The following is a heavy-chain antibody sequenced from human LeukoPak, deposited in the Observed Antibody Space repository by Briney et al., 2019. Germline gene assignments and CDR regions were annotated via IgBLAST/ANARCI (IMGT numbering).Heavy chain of an antibody. V-gene: IGHV3-66*04. CDR2: VYLNGNT. D-gene: IGHD3-22*01. CDR3: ARPRERSRKKLGSGYFLDY. J-gene: IGHJ4*02. Sequence: GGSLRLSCAVFGISVRDSYMSWVRQARGEGLEWVALVYLNGNTYYADSVKGRFTISRDSSKNSLYLQMNSLRAEDTAVYYCARPRERSRKKLGSGYFLDYWGQGTLVTVSS. CDR1: GISVRDSY.